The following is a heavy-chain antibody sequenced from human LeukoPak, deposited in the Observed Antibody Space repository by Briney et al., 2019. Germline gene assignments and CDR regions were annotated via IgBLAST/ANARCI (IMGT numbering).Heavy chain of an antibody. J-gene: IGHJ4*02. CDR3: ARGDGYNSNYFDY. Sequence: PGGSLRLSCAASGFIFSNYAMHWLRQAPGKGLEWVAYIRYDGSSAYYADFVKGRFTISRDNAKNSLYLQMNSLRAEDTAVYYCARGDGYNSNYFDYWGQGTLVTVSS. CDR2: IRYDGSSA. V-gene: IGHV3-30*02. D-gene: IGHD5-24*01. CDR1: GFIFSNYA.